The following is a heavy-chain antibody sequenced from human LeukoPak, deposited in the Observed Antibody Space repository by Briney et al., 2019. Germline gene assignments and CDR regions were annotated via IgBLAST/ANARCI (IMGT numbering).Heavy chain of an antibody. D-gene: IGHD3-10*01. V-gene: IGHV4-34*01. CDR3: ARGRGYYGSGRGYWYFDL. Sequence: SETLSLTCAVYGGSFSGYYWSWIRQPPGKGLEWIGEITHGGSTNYNPSLKSRVSISVDTSKNQFSLKLSSVTAADTAAYYCARGRGYYGSGRGYWYFDLWGRGTLVTVPS. CDR2: ITHGGST. CDR1: GGSFSGYY. J-gene: IGHJ2*01.